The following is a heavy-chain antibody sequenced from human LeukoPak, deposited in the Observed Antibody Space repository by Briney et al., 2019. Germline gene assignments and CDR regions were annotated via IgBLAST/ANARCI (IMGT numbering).Heavy chain of an antibody. J-gene: IGHJ1*01. V-gene: IGHV3-53*01. CDR1: GFTASSNY. Sequence: GGSLRLSCAASGFTASSNYKSWVRQAPGKGLEWVSAIYSGSSADYADSVKGRFTISRDNSKNTLYLQMNSLRAEDTAVYYCATGGDHPYWGPGTLVTVSS. D-gene: IGHD2-21*02. CDR3: ATGGDHPY. CDR2: IYSGSSA.